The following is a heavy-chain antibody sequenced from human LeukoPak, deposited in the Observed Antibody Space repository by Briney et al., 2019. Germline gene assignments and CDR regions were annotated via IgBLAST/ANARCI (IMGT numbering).Heavy chain of an antibody. Sequence: GGSLRLSCAASGFTVSNSYMSWVRQAPGEGLEWVSVIYSGGSTYYVDSVKGRFTISRDNAKNSLYLQMNSLRDEDTAVYYCARGRPTDYWGQGTLVTVSS. J-gene: IGHJ4*02. CDR3: ARGRPTDY. CDR2: IYSGGST. CDR1: GFTVSNSY. V-gene: IGHV3-53*01.